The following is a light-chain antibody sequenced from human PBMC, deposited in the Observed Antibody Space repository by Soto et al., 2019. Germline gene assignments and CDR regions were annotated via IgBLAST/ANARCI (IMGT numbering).Light chain of an antibody. CDR2: DAS. Sequence: DIQMTQSPSTLSASVGDRVTITCRASQSISSWLAWYQQKQGKAPKLLIYDASSLESGVPSRFSGSGSGTEFTLTISSPQPDDFATYYCQQYNSYPLTFGQGTKVEIK. CDR3: QQYNSYPLT. CDR1: QSISSW. J-gene: IGKJ1*01. V-gene: IGKV1-5*01.